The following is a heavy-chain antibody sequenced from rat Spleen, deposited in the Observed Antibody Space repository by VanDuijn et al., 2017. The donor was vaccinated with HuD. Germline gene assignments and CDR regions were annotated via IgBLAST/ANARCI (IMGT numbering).Heavy chain of an antibody. D-gene: IGHD4-3*01. Sequence: EVQLVESGGGLVQPGGSLKLSCAASGFTFSDYYMAWVRKAPKKGLEWVATIIYDGSSTYYPDSVKGRFTISRDNAKSTLYLQMNSLRSEDTATYYCAVSGYGYWGQGVMVTVSS. CDR2: IIYDGSST. V-gene: IGHV5-7*01. CDR1: GFTFSDYY. CDR3: AVSGYGY. J-gene: IGHJ2*01.